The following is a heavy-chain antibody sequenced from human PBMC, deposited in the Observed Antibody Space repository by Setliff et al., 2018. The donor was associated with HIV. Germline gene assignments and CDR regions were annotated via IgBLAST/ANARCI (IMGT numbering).Heavy chain of an antibody. V-gene: IGHV4-34*01. CDR2: INHSRRT. Sequence: SETLSLTCAVYGGSFSGFYWNWIRQAPGKGLEWIGEINHSRRTKYNPSLKSRVTISVDKSKNKFSLKLSSVTAAATAFYYCARGFSGDYLFTGYLDVWGKGTTVTAP. J-gene: IGHJ6*03. CDR1: GGSFSGFY. CDR3: ARGFSGDYLFTGYLDV. D-gene: IGHD3-22*01.